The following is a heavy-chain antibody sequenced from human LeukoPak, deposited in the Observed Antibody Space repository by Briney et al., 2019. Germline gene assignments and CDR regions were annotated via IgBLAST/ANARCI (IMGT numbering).Heavy chain of an antibody. D-gene: IGHD6-19*01. V-gene: IGHV4-59*08. CDR3: ARIAVAGTGDPDY. CDR1: GGSISSYY. J-gene: IGHJ4*02. CDR2: IYYSGST. Sequence: SSETLSLTCTVSGGSISSYYWSWIRQPPGKGLEWIGYIYYSGSTNYNPSLKSRVSISVDTSKNQFSLKLSSVTAADTAVYYCARIAVAGTGDPDYWGQGTLVTVSS.